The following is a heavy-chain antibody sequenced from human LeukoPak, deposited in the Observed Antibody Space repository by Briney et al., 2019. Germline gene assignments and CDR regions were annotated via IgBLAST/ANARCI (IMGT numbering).Heavy chain of an antibody. D-gene: IGHD3-22*01. CDR1: GYSFTSYW. CDR3: ARHGPMYYYDSSGYCDY. V-gene: IGHV5-51*01. Sequence: SLKFSCKASGYSFTSYWIRWLRQMLGEGMTWVGIIYAGDSDTSYGQSFQSQVTISADKAISTAYLQCSIRKASNTAMYYCARHGPMYYYDSSGYCDYWGQGTLVTVAS. CDR2: IYAGDSDT. J-gene: IGHJ4*02.